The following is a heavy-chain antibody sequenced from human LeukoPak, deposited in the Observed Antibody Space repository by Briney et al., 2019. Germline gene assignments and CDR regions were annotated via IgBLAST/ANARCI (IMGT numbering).Heavy chain of an antibody. CDR2: ISSTGGTT. Sequence: GGSLRLSCAASGFTFSSYAMSWVRQAPGKGLEWVSSISSTGGTTYYADSVKGRFTISRDNSKNTLYLQMNSLRAEDTAIYYCAKNGDRGAYCTGGTCCPYFYYYMDVWGKGTTVTISS. D-gene: IGHD2-15*01. V-gene: IGHV3-23*01. CDR3: AKNGDRGAYCTGGTCCPYFYYYMDV. CDR1: GFTFSSYA. J-gene: IGHJ6*03.